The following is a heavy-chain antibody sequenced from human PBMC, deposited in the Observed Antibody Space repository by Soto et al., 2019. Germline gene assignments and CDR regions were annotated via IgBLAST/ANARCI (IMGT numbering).Heavy chain of an antibody. D-gene: IGHD6-19*01. CDR2: IKQDGSAK. Sequence: GGSLRLSCAASGLTLSSYWMNWVRQAPGKGLEWVANIKQDGSAKYYVDSVKGRFFISRDNAKNSLYLHINSLRAEDTAVYYCARDADASGWYHYGFDVWGQGTTVTVS. CDR1: GLTLSSYW. CDR3: ARDADASGWYHYGFDV. J-gene: IGHJ6*02. V-gene: IGHV3-7*01.